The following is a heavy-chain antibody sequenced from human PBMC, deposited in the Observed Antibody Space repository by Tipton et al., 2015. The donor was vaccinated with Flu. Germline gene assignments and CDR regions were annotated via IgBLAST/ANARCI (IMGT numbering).Heavy chain of an antibody. V-gene: IGHV3-33*01. CDR2: IWFDGSNI. D-gene: IGHD1-1*01. CDR3: AREFLDYYFDY. Sequence: SLRLSCAASGFTFSSYGMHWVRQAPGKGLEWVAGIWFDGSNIYYADSVKGRFTISRDNSKKTLYLQMNTLRAEDTAVYYCAREFLDYYFDYWGQGTLVTVSS. CDR1: GFTFSSYG. J-gene: IGHJ4*02.